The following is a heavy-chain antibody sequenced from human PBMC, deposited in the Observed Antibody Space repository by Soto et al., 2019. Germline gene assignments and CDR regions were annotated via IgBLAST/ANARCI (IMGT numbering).Heavy chain of an antibody. CDR1: GFTFDDYA. CDR3: AKAPSSYGDYYYGMDV. J-gene: IGHJ6*02. CDR2: ISWNSGSI. Sequence: EVQLVESGGGLVQPGRSLRLSCAASGFTFDDYAMHWVRQAPGKGLEWVSGISWNSGSIGYADSVKGRFTISRDNAKNFLYLQMNSLRAEDTALYYCAKAPSSYGDYYYGMDVWGQGTTVTVSS. V-gene: IGHV3-9*01. D-gene: IGHD4-17*01.